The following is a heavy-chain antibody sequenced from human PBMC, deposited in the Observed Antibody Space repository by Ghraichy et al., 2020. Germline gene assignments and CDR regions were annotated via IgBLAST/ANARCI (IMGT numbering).Heavy chain of an antibody. Sequence: GESLNISCAASGFTFSSYWMSWVRQAPGKGLEWVANIKQDGSEKYYVDSVKGRFTISRDNANNSLYLQMNSLRAEDTAVYYCARVQYYYDSSGYSYWGQGTLVTVSS. CDR3: ARVQYYYDSSGYSY. J-gene: IGHJ4*02. D-gene: IGHD3-22*01. CDR2: IKQDGSEK. V-gene: IGHV3-7*05. CDR1: GFTFSSYW.